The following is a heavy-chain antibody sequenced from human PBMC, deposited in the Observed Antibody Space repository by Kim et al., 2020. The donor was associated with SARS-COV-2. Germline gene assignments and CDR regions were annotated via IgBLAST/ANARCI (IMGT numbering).Heavy chain of an antibody. J-gene: IGHJ4*02. CDR1: GYTFTSYY. V-gene: IGHV1-46*01. CDR2: INPSGGST. CDR3: ARDRGVFIDGGGSYYFDY. D-gene: IGHD3-16*01. Sequence: ASVKVSCKASGYTFTSYYMHWVRQAPGQGLEWMGIINPSGGSTSYAQKFQGRVTMTRDTSTSTVYMELSSLRSEDTAVYYCARDRGVFIDGGGSYYFDYWGQGTLVTVSS.